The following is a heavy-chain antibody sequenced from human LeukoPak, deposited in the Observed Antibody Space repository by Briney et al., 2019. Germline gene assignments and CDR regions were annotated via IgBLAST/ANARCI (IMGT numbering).Heavy chain of an antibody. D-gene: IGHD1-26*01. V-gene: IGHV1-18*01. CDR2: ISAYNGST. Sequence: GASVKVSCKASGYNFISFGITWVRQAPGQGLEWMGWISAYNGSTNYAQKLQGRVTMTTDTSTSTAYMELKSLRSDDTAVYYCARVLIVGDSESHYFDYWGQGTLVTVSS. J-gene: IGHJ4*02. CDR1: GYNFISFG. CDR3: ARVLIVGDSESHYFDY.